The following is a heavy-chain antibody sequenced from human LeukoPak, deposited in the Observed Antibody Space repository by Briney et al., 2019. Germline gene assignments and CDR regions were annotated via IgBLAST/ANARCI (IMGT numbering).Heavy chain of an antibody. CDR1: GFTFNSYW. V-gene: IGHV3-7*01. Sequence: GGSLRLSCAASGFTFNSYWMSWVRQAPGKGLEWVANVQQEGSEKYYVDSVKGRFTISRDNAKNSVYLEMNSLRDEDTATYYCATTLNVTTAGYFWGQGTLVTVSS. CDR3: ATTLNVTTAGYF. J-gene: IGHJ4*02. D-gene: IGHD6-13*01. CDR2: VQQEGSEK.